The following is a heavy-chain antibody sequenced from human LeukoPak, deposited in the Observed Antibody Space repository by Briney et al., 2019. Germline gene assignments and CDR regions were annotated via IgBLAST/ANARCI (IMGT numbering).Heavy chain of an antibody. Sequence: GGSLRLSCAVSGFTFRSYWMTWVRQAPGKGLEWVANINPDGSDTYYADSVKGRFTFSRDNTENSLYLQMNSLRADDTAVYYCARDGVPYARDYWGQGSLVIVSS. CDR1: GFTFRSYW. CDR2: INPDGSDT. J-gene: IGHJ4*02. CDR3: ARDGVPYARDY. D-gene: IGHD2-2*01. V-gene: IGHV3-7*01.